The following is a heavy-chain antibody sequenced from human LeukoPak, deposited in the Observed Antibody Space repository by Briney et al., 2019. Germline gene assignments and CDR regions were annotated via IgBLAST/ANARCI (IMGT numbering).Heavy chain of an antibody. CDR3: ARGGHCSGGSCYGDWFDP. CDR1: NGSIAGGGYS. CDR2: IFHSGAT. J-gene: IGHJ5*02. D-gene: IGHD2-15*01. V-gene: IGHV4-30-2*01. Sequence: SQTLSLTCTVSNGSIAGGGYSWNWIRQPPGKGLEWIGYIFHSGATYFNPSLKSRLTMSVDRSKNQFSLKLSSVTAADTAVYYCARGGHCSGGSCYGDWFDPWGQGTLVTVSS.